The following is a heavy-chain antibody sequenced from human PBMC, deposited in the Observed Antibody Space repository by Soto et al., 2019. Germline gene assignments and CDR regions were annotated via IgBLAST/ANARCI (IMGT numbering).Heavy chain of an antibody. CDR1: GYTFTKYD. V-gene: IGHV1-18*04. D-gene: IGHD3-3*01. CDR2: ISPNSGRP. Sequence: VQLLESGAEVKRPGASVKVSCKASGYTFTKYDISWVRQAPGQGLEWLGLISPNSGRPSSAQKFEGRVTMTTDTSTTTAYLELRSLRSDDTAVYYCVRQYYDFWTDYPDFDYWGQGTLVTVSS. J-gene: IGHJ4*02. CDR3: VRQYYDFWTDYPDFDY.